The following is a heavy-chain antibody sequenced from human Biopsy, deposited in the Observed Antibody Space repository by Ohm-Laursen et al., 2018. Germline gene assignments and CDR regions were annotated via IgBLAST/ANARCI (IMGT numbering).Heavy chain of an antibody. CDR1: GGSISSYY. CDR3: GRREVVITHDAFDT. D-gene: IGHD3-22*01. Sequence: GTLSLTCTVSGGSISSYYWTWIRQPPGKGLEWIGDVYYSGSTNRNPSLKSRVTILVDTSKNQFSLKLNSVTAADTAVYYCGRREVVITHDAFDTWGQGAMVTVSS. CDR2: VYYSGST. J-gene: IGHJ3*02. V-gene: IGHV4-59*08.